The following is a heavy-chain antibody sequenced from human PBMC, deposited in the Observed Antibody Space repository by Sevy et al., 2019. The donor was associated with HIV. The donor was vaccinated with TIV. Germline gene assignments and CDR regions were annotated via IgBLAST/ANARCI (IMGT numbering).Heavy chain of an antibody. V-gene: IGHV3-7*01. J-gene: IGHJ5*02. Sequence: GGSLRLSCAASGFTFNIYWMGWVRQAPGKGLEWVANIKQDGSDKYYVGSVKGGFTIPRDNTKRSPYLQMTNLRAEDTAVYYCARGSKYYYDTSGYSAWGQGTLVTVSS. D-gene: IGHD3-22*01. CDR1: GFTFNIYW. CDR2: IKQDGSDK. CDR3: ARGSKYYYDTSGYSA.